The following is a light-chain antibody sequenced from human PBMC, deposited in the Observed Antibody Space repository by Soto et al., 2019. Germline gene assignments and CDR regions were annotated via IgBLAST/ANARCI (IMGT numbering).Light chain of an antibody. V-gene: IGKV1-27*01. CDR2: AAS. CDR3: QKYNSAPLT. Sequence: DIQMTQSPSSLSASVGDRVTISCRASRDISNSLAWYQRKPGKVPKLLIYAASTLQLGVPSRFSGSGSGTDFTLTISSLQPEDVATYYCQKYNSAPLTFGGGTKVEI. CDR1: RDISNS. J-gene: IGKJ4*01.